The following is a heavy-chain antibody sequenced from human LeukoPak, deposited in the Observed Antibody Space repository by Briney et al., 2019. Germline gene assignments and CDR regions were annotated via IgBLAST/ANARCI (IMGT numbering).Heavy chain of an antibody. J-gene: IGHJ3*02. CDR1: GHTFTGHY. D-gene: IGHD6-19*01. CDR3: ANSDWSNDAFDI. V-gene: IGHV1-2*02. CDR2: FNPNSGGT. Sequence: ASVKVSCKASGHTFTGHYIHWVRQAPGQGLEWMGWFNPNSGGTNYAQRFQGRVTMTRDTSISIAYMEASSLRSDDTAIYYCANSDWSNDAFDIWGQGTMVTVSP.